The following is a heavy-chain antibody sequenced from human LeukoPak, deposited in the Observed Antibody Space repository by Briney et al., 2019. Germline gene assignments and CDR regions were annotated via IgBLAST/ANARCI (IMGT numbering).Heavy chain of an antibody. V-gene: IGHV4-30-4*01. CDR1: GGSISSGDYY. D-gene: IGHD2-2*01. CDR3: ARVIRGYCSSTSCSPYFDY. Sequence: SQTLSLTCTVSGGSISSGDYYWSWIRQRPGKGLEWIGYIYYSGSTYYNPSLKSRVTISVDTSKNQFSPKLSSVTAADTAVYYCARVIRGYCSSTSCSPYFDYWGQGTLVTVSS. CDR2: IYYSGST. J-gene: IGHJ4*02.